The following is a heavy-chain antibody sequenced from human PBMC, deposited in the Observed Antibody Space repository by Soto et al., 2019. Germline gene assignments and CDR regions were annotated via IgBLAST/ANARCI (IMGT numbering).Heavy chain of an antibody. CDR1: GLTLSTSS. Sequence: GGSLRLSCAAFGLTLSTSSMNWVRQAPGRGLEWISYIRRHTSVTAYADSVKGRFTISRDNSKNTLYLQMSSLRAEDTAVYYCVKDSSSSWPPAYYYYYGMDVWGQGTTVTVSS. J-gene: IGHJ6*02. D-gene: IGHD6-13*01. CDR3: VKDSSSSWPPAYYYYYGMDV. V-gene: IGHV3-64D*08. CDR2: IRRHTSVT.